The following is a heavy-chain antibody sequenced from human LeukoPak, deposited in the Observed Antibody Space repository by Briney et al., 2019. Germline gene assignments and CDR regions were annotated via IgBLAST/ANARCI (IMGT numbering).Heavy chain of an antibody. CDR2: ISSSSSYI. CDR1: GFTFSSYS. Sequence: PGGTLRLFCAASGFTFSSYSMNWVRQAPGKGLECVSSISSSSSYIYYADLVKGRFTISRDNAKNSLYLQMNSLRAEDTAVYYCAREKGDDYVWGSYRYIDYWGQGTLVTVSS. D-gene: IGHD3-16*02. CDR3: AREKGDDYVWGSYRYIDY. V-gene: IGHV3-21*01. J-gene: IGHJ4*02.